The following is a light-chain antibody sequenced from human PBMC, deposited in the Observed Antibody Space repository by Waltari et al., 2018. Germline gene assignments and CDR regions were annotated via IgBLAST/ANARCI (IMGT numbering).Light chain of an antibody. V-gene: IGLV2-14*03. CDR2: DVD. CDR1: SSDIGDFDY. CDR3: SSYTSNAPRV. Sequence: QSALTQPASVSGSPGQSIAISCTATSSDIGDFDYVSWYQQYPGEAPRLIIYDVDNPPPGFSDRFSGSKSGNAATLTISGLLAEDEADYYCSSYTSNAPRVFGGGTRVTVL. J-gene: IGLJ3*02.